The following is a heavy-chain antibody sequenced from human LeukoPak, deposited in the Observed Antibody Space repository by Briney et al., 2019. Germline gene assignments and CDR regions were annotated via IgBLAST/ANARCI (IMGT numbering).Heavy chain of an antibody. Sequence: GGSLRLSCAASGFTFDGFGMTWVRQAPGKGLEWVSGINWNGGGTGYADSVKGRFTISRDNAKKILYLQMNSLRVEDTAVYYCARWELSGRVMERLSWIDHWGQGALVTVSS. CDR2: INWNGGGT. J-gene: IGHJ4*02. V-gene: IGHV3-20*04. D-gene: IGHD3-16*02. CDR3: ARWELSGRVMERLSWIDH. CDR1: GFTFDGFG.